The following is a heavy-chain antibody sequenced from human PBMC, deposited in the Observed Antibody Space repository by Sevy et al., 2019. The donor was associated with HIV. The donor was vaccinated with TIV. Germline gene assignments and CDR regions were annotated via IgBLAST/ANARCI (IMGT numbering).Heavy chain of an antibody. CDR2: ITSSSSFI. Sequence: LSLTCAASGFTFRSYSMNWVRQAPGRGLEWVSSITSSSSFIFYADSVKGRFTISRDNAKNSLFLQMNSLRAEDTAVYYCARPTSGLSEYEPLDNARFYGMDVWGQGPRSPSP. CDR1: GFTFRSYS. V-gene: IGHV3-21*01. D-gene: IGHD1-20*01. J-gene: IGHJ6*02. CDR3: ARPTSGLSEYEPLDNARFYGMDV.